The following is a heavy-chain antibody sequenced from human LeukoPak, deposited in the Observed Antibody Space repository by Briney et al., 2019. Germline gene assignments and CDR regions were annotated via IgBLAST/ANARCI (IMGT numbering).Heavy chain of an antibody. CDR2: IYSGGRT. D-gene: IGHD1-1*01. Sequence: GGSLRLSCVVTGFNVSNTYMSWVRQAPGKGLEWVSVIYSGGRTYYADSVKGRFTMSRDNSKNTLYFQMNSLTAEDTAVYFCARGTWNPALLDSWGQGPLVTVSS. V-gene: IGHV3-53*01. CDR1: GFNVSNTY. CDR3: ARGTWNPALLDS. J-gene: IGHJ4*02.